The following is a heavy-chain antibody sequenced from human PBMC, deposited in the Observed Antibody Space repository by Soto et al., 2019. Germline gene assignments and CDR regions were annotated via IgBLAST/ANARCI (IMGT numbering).Heavy chain of an antibody. D-gene: IGHD2-15*01. CDR2: INHSGST. V-gene: IGHV4-34*01. J-gene: IGHJ4*02. Sequence: SETLSLTCAVYGGSFSGYYWSLIRQPPGKGLEWIGEINHSGSTNYNPSLKSRVTISVDTSKNQFSLKLSSVTAADTAVYYCARQSGGYCSGGSCYFIDYWGQGTLVTVSS. CDR1: GGSFSGYY. CDR3: ARQSGGYCSGGSCYFIDY.